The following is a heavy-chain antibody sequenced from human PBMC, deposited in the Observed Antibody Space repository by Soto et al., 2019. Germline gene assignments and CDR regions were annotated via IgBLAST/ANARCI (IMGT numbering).Heavy chain of an antibody. D-gene: IGHD3-22*01. CDR2: ISGSGGST. Sequence: EVQLLESGGGLVQPGGSLRLSCAASGFTFSSYAMSWVRQAPGKGLEWVSAISGSGGSTYYADSVKGRFTISRDNSKNTLYLQMNSLRAEDTAVYYCAKGSVVLEAYDYDSSGYPNFDYWGQGTLVTVSS. CDR1: GFTFSSYA. V-gene: IGHV3-23*01. CDR3: AKGSVVLEAYDYDSSGYPNFDY. J-gene: IGHJ4*02.